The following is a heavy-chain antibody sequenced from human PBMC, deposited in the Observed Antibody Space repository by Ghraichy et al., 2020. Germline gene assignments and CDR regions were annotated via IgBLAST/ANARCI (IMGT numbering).Heavy chain of an antibody. D-gene: IGHD2-21*01. CDR2: IDRSGDTT. CDR1: GFTFSDFY. Sequence: AGSLRLSCAASGFTFSDFYMGWIRQAPGKGLEWVSYIDRSGDTTYYAESVKGRFTISRDNARNSLYLQMNSLRAEDTAVYYCARDRSAANCYELDPWGQGTLVTVSS. CDR3: ARDRSAANCYELDP. V-gene: IGHV3-11*01. J-gene: IGHJ5*02.